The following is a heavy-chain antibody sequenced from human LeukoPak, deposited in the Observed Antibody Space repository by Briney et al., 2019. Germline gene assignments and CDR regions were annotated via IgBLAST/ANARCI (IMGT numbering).Heavy chain of an antibody. D-gene: IGHD2-2*01. CDR3: AKDEDIVVVPAAMPDY. CDR1: GFTFSRYA. Sequence: PGGSLRLSCAASGFTFSRYAMSWVRQAPGKGLEWVSAISGSGGSTYYADSVKGRFTISRDNSKNTLYLQMNSLRAEDTAVYYCAKDEDIVVVPAAMPDYWGQGTLVTVSS. J-gene: IGHJ4*02. V-gene: IGHV3-23*01. CDR2: ISGSGGST.